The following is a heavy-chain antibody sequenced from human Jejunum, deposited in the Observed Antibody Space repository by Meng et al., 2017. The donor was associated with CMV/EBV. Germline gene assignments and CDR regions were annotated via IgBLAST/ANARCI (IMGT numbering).Heavy chain of an antibody. V-gene: IGHV3-23*01. Sequence: YAMSWVRQDPGKGLEWVSGISGSGGNTYYADSVKGRLTISRDNSKNTLHLQMNSLRAEDTALYFCAKVIKGDIIVVPASWNFDYWGQGTLVTVSS. CDR2: ISGSGGNT. CDR1: YA. D-gene: IGHD2-2*01. CDR3: AKVIKGDIIVVPASWNFDY. J-gene: IGHJ4*02.